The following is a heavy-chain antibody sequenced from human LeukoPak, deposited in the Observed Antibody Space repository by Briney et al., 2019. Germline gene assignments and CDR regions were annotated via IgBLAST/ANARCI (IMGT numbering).Heavy chain of an antibody. Sequence: PGGSLRLSCAASGFTFSNYAMSWVRQAPGKGLEWVSAISGGGGSTYYADSVKGRFTISRDNSKNTLYLQMNSLRAEDTAVYYCVKDLVNYYDSGGHYSPFDYWGQGTLVTVS. CDR3: VKDLVNYYDSGGHYSPFDY. D-gene: IGHD3-22*01. CDR1: GFTFSNYA. CDR2: ISGGGGST. J-gene: IGHJ4*02. V-gene: IGHV3-23*01.